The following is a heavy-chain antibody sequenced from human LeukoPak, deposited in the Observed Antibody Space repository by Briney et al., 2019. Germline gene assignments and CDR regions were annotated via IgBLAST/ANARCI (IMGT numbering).Heavy chain of an antibody. Sequence: GGSLRLSCAASGFTFDDYAMHWARQAPGKGLEWVSGISWNSGSIGYADSVKGRFTISRDNAKNSLYLQMNSLRAEDTALYYCAKDWGIAAAGHFDYWGQGTLVTVSS. D-gene: IGHD6-13*01. CDR1: GFTFDDYA. CDR2: ISWNSGSI. V-gene: IGHV3-9*01. CDR3: AKDWGIAAAGHFDY. J-gene: IGHJ4*02.